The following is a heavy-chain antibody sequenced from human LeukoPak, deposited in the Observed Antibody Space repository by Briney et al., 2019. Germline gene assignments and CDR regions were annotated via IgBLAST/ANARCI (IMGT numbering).Heavy chain of an antibody. J-gene: IGHJ4*02. D-gene: IGHD4-17*01. CDR1: GGTFSSYA. CDR3: ARDFGRDGDPFDY. CDR2: IIPIFGTA. Sequence: SVKVSCKASGGTFSSYAISWVRQAPGQGLEWMGGIIPIFGTANYAQKFQGRVTITADKSTSTAYMELSGLRSEDTAVYYCARDFGRDGDPFDYWGQGTLVTVSS. V-gene: IGHV1-69*06.